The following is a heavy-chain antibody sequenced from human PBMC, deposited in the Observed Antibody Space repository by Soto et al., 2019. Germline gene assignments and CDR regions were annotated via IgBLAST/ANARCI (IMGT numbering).Heavy chain of an antibody. CDR3: ARDWSRITMIVVVTSPGAFDI. CDR2: IKQDGSEK. Sequence: GGSLRLSCAASGFTFSSYWMSWVRQAPGKGLEWVANIKQDGSEKYYVDSVKGRFTISRDNAKNSLYLQMNSLRAEDTAVYYCARDWSRITMIVVVTSPGAFDIWGQGTMVTVSS. V-gene: IGHV3-7*01. D-gene: IGHD3-22*01. CDR1: GFTFSSYW. J-gene: IGHJ3*02.